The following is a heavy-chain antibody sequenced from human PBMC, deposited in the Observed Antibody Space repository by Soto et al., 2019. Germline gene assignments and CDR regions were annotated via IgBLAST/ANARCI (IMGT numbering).Heavy chain of an antibody. CDR2: IIPIFGTA. Sequence: SVKVSCMASGGTFSSYAISWVRQTPGQGLEWIGGIIPIFGTANYAQKFQGRVTITADESTSTAYMELSSLRSEDTAVYYCARGRRNCSGGSCYSYSDYYYGKEVWGQGTT. D-gene: IGHD2-15*01. CDR3: ARGRRNCSGGSCYSYSDYYYGKEV. J-gene: IGHJ6*02. V-gene: IGHV1-69*01. CDR1: GGTFSSYA.